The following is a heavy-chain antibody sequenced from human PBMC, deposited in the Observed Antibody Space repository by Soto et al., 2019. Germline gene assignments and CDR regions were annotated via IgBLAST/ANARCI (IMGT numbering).Heavy chain of an antibody. V-gene: IGHV2-5*02. CDR1: GFSLSTSGVG. D-gene: IGHD3-10*01. J-gene: IGHJ4*02. Sequence: QITLKESGPTLVKPTQTLTLTCTFSGFSLSTSGVGVGWIRQPPGKALEWLAVIYWDDSKTYSPSLKSRLTITKDTSRDQVVLTMTNMDPVDTATYYCAHKGSGSRAIDYWSQGALVTVSS. CDR2: IYWDDSK. CDR3: AHKGSGSRAIDY.